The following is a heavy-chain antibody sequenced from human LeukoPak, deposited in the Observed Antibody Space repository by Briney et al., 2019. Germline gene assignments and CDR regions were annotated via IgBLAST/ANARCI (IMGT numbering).Heavy chain of an antibody. Sequence: GGSLRLSCAASGFSFSSFGMHWVRQAPGKGLEWLAFIRYDGSDKSYVDSVKGRFTIPRDNSNNSLYLQMNSLRPNDTAIYYCAKARLPRYYLDYWGQGTLVTVSS. V-gene: IGHV3-30*02. J-gene: IGHJ4*02. D-gene: IGHD2-15*01. CDR3: AKARLPRYYLDY. CDR1: GFSFSSFG. CDR2: IRYDGSDK.